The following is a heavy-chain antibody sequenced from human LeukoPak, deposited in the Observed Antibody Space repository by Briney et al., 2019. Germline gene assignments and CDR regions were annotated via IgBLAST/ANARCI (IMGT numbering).Heavy chain of an antibody. Sequence: GGSLRLSCAASGFPISTNGMSWVRQAPGKGLEWVSGIVGGDGGTYYADSVKGRFITSRDNSKNTLYVQMNSLRAEDTAVYYCARGALYYMDVWGKGTTVTISS. V-gene: IGHV3-23*01. J-gene: IGHJ6*03. CDR2: IVGGDGGT. CDR3: ARGALYYMDV. CDR1: GFPISTNG.